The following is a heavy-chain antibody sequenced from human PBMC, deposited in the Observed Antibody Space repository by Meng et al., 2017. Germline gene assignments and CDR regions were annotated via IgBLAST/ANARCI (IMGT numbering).Heavy chain of an antibody. D-gene: IGHD2-15*01. CDR2: ISGSGGST. CDR1: GFTFSSYA. J-gene: IGHJ4*02. V-gene: IGHV3-23*01. Sequence: GESLKISCAASGFTFSSYAMSWVRQAPGKGLEWVSAISGSGGSTYYADSVKGRFTISRDNSKNTLYLQMNSLRAEDTAVYYCAKEGCSGGSYYVWGQGTLVVVSS. CDR3: AKEGCSGGSYYV.